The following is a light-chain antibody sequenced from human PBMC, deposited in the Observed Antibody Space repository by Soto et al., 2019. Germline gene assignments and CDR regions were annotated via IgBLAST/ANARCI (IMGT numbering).Light chain of an antibody. J-gene: IGKJ4*02. CDR2: ASS. V-gene: IGKV1-39*01. Sequence: EIQLTQSPSSLSASVGDRVTISCRASQNIYTYVTWYQVKPGKAPKLLIFASSTLQSCVPSRFSGSGSGADFSITISSHSPDDLAIYYCQQSYSNIFRFCGGTRV. CDR1: QNIYTY. CDR3: QQSYSNIFR.